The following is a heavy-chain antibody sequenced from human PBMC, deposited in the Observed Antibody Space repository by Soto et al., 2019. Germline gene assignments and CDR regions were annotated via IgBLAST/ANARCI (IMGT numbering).Heavy chain of an antibody. D-gene: IGHD6-19*01. J-gene: IGHJ4*02. CDR2: IKSKTDGGTT. Sequence: PGGSLRLSCAASGFTFSNAWMNWVRQAPGKGLEWVGRIKSKTDGGTTDYAAPVKGRFTISRDDSKTTVYLQMNSLKTEDAAVYYCTIAPQWVVRKFDYWGQGTLVTVSS. V-gene: IGHV3-15*07. CDR3: TIAPQWVVRKFDY. CDR1: GFTFSNAW.